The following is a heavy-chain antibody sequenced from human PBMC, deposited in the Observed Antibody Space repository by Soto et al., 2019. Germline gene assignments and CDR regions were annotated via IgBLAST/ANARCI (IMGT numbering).Heavy chain of an antibody. CDR3: ARGWGYDTSDYYYAY. CDR1: GGTFSRYA. J-gene: IGHJ4*02. V-gene: IGHV1-69*13. CDR2: ITPIFGTA. D-gene: IGHD3-22*01. Sequence: ASVKVSCKAYGGTFSRYAISWVRQAPGQGLEWMGGITPIFGTANYAQKFQGRVAITADESTRTSYMELRSLRSGDTAVYYCARGWGYDTSDYYYAYWGQGTLVTVSS.